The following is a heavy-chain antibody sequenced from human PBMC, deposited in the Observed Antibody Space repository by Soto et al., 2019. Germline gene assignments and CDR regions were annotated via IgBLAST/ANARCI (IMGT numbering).Heavy chain of an antibody. D-gene: IGHD3-16*01. J-gene: IGHJ6*02. CDR1: GFAFSTYG. CDR2: ISHIGRDE. CDR3: ARELNDHVWGSSWNYYYYGMDV. Sequence: GGSLRLSCVASGFAFSTYGMQWARQAPGNGLEWVSVISHIGRDEDYADSVRGRFSISRDNSKNTLYLQMNSLRAEDTAVYYCARELNDHVWGSSWNYYYYGMDVWGQGTTVTVSS. V-gene: IGHV3-30*12.